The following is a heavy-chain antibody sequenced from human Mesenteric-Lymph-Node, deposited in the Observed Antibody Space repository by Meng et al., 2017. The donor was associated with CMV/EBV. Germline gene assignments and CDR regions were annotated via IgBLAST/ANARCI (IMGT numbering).Heavy chain of an antibody. CDR2: INCKCDST. V-gene: IGHV3-20*01. CDR1: GFTLVNYG. D-gene: IGHD3-10*01. CDR3: ARVGGSGIQGAFDI. Sequence: YGFTLVNYGVSRVPRATGKGLGWITGINCKCDSTGCADSVKTRFTISRDNGKNTLYLEMNSLGAEVTAFYHCARVGGSGIQGAFDIWGQGTMVTVSS. J-gene: IGHJ3*02.